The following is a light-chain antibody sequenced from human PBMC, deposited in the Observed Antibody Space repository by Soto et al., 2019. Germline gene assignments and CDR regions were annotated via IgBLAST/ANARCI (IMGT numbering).Light chain of an antibody. CDR1: SSDVGGYNY. CDR3: CSYAGSYTPWV. CDR2: DVN. J-gene: IGLJ3*02. V-gene: IGLV2-11*01. Sequence: QSALTQPRSVSGSPGQSVTISCTGTSSDVGGYNYVSWYQQHPGKAPKLMIYDVNKRPSGVPDHFSGSKSGNTASLTISGLQAEDEADYYCCSYAGSYTPWVFGGGTKLTV.